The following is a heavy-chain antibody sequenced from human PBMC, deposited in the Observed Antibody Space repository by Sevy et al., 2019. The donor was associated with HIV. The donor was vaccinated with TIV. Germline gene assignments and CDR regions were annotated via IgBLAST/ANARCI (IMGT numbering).Heavy chain of an antibody. J-gene: IGHJ4*02. Sequence: GGSLRLSCAASGFSFSSYWMTWVRQAPGKGLEWVATMNQDGTEKDYVDSVKGRFTISRDNTKTSVFLQMKGLSAEDTAVYYWVRERLGGYSFSLDCWGQGTLVTVSS. D-gene: IGHD5-18*01. CDR1: GFSFSSYW. CDR2: MNQDGTEK. V-gene: IGHV3-7*01. CDR3: VRERLGGYSFSLDC.